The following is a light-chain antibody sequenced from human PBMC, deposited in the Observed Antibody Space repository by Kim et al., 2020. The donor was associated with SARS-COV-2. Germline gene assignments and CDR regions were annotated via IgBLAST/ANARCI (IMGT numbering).Light chain of an antibody. CDR2: EVN. CDR3: SSHAGRNAEV. V-gene: IGLV2-8*01. Sequence: QSALTQPPSASGSPGQSVTISCTGTSSDVGGYNYVSWYQQHPGQAPKLMIYEVNKRPSGVPDRFSGSKSGNTASLTVSGLQAEDEADYYCSSHAGRNAEVFGPGTKVTVL. CDR1: SSDVGGYNY. J-gene: IGLJ1*01.